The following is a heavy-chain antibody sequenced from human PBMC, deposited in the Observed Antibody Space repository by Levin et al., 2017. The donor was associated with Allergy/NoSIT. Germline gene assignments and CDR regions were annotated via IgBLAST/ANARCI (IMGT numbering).Heavy chain of an antibody. V-gene: IGHV3-9*01. CDR2: ISWNSGSI. Sequence: GGSLRLSCAASGFTFDDYAMHWVRQAPGKGLEWVSGISWNSGSIGYADSVKGRFTISRDNAKNSLYLQMNSLRAEDTALYYCAKDRIRGGTGFDYWGQGTLVTVSS. D-gene: IGHD2-15*01. CDR3: AKDRIRGGTGFDY. J-gene: IGHJ4*02. CDR1: GFTFDDYA.